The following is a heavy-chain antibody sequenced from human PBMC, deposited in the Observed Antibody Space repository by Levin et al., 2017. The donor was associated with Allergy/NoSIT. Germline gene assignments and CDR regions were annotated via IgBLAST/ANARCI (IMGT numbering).Heavy chain of an antibody. CDR1: GFTFSSYA. CDR3: AKPVYGEYPFDY. J-gene: IGHJ4*02. V-gene: IGHV3-23*01. CDR2: ISGSGGST. D-gene: IGHD4-17*01. Sequence: GESLKISCAASGFTFSSYAMSWVRQAPGKGLEWVSAISGSGGSTYYADSVKGRFTISRDNSKNTLYLQMNSLRAEDTAVYYCAKPVYGEYPFDYWGQGTLVTVSS.